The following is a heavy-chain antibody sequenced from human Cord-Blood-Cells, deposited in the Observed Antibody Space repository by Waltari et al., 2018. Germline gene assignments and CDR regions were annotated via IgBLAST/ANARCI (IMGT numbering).Heavy chain of an antibody. CDR3: AGFYYYGSGSYFDY. Sequence: QLQLQESGPGLVKPSETLSLTCTVSGGSISSSSYYWGWLRQPPGKGLEWIGNIYYSGSTYYNPSLKSRVTISVDTSKNQFSLKLSSVTAADTAVYYCAGFYYYGSGSYFDYWGQGTLVTVSS. CDR2: IYYSGST. J-gene: IGHJ4*02. CDR1: GGSISSSSYY. D-gene: IGHD3-10*01. V-gene: IGHV4-39*01.